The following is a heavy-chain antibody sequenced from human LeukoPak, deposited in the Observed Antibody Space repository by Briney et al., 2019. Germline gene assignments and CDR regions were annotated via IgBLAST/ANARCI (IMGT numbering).Heavy chain of an antibody. Sequence: GGSLRLSCAASGWMHWVRQAPGKGLVWVSGINHDGTGTYYADSVKGRFTISRDNAKNSLYLQMNSLRAEDTALYYCARAEDYYNILTGSVFDYWGQGTLVSVSS. CDR3: ARAEDYYNILTGSVFDY. V-gene: IGHV3-74*01. J-gene: IGHJ4*02. CDR1: GW. D-gene: IGHD3-9*01. CDR2: INHDGTGT.